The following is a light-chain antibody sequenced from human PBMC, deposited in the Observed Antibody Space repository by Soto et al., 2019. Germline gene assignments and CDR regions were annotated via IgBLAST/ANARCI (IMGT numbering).Light chain of an antibody. Sequence: QSVLTQPPSASGTPGQSVTISCTGTSTDVGAYNYVSWYQQHPGKAPKLMIYEVSKRPSGVPDRFSGSKAGNTASLTVSWLQADDEADYYCSSYAGSTPWVFGGGTLLTVL. V-gene: IGLV2-8*01. CDR3: SSYAGSTPWV. CDR2: EVS. CDR1: STDVGAYNY. J-gene: IGLJ3*02.